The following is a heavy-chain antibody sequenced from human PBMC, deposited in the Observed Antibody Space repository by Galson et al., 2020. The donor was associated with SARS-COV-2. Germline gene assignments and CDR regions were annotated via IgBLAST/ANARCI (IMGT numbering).Heavy chain of an antibody. CDR3: ARFGYCSSTSCSPWWGYVGFDP. V-gene: IGHV4-61*01. CDR1: GGSVSSGSYY. Sequence: PSETLSLTCTVSGGSVSSGSYYWSWIRQPPGKGLEWIGYIYYSGSTNYNPSLKSRVTISVDTSKNQFSLKLSSVTAADTAVYYCARFGYCSSTSCSPWWGYVGFDPWGQGTLVTVSS. D-gene: IGHD2-2*03. CDR2: IYYSGST. J-gene: IGHJ5*02.